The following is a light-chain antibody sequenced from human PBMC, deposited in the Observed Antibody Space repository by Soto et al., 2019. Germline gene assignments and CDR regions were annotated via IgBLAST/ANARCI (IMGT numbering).Light chain of an antibody. CDR1: SSDVGGYNY. J-gene: IGLJ3*02. V-gene: IGLV2-8*01. CDR2: EVS. CDR3: SSYAGSNNFGV. Sequence: QSALTQPPSASGSPGQSVTISCTGTSSDVGGYNYVSWYQQYPGKAPKLMIYEVSKRPSGVPDRFSGSKSGNTASLTVSGLQAEDEADYYCSSYAGSNNFGVFGGGTKLTV.